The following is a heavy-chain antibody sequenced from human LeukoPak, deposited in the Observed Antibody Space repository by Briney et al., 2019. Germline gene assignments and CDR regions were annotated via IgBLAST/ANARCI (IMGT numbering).Heavy chain of an antibody. Sequence: GGSLRLSCAASGFTFSSYVMHWVRQAPGKGLEWVAVISYDGSNIYYADSVKGRFTISRDNSKNTLYLQMNSLRAEDTAVYYCARGMYDNSGQHYYFYYALEVWGQGTTVIVSS. CDR1: GFTFSSYV. CDR3: ARGMYDNSGQHYYFYYALEV. J-gene: IGHJ6*02. V-gene: IGHV3-30-3*01. CDR2: ISYDGSNI. D-gene: IGHD3-22*01.